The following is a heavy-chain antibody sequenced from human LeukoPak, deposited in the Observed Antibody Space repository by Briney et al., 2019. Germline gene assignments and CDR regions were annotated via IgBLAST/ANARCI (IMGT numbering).Heavy chain of an antibody. J-gene: IGHJ4*02. CDR3: AREVELVRWEYYFDY. V-gene: IGHV4-39*07. CDR1: GGSISSSSYY. D-gene: IGHD6-13*01. CDR2: IYYSGST. Sequence: SETLSLTCTVSGGSISSSSYYWGWIRQPPGKGLEWIGSIYYSGSTYYNPSLKSRVTISVDTSKNQFSLKLSSVTAADTAVYYCAREVELVRWEYYFDYWGQGTLVTVSS.